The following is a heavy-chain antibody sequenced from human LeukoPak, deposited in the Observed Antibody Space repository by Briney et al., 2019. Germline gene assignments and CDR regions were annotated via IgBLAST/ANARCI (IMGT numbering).Heavy chain of an antibody. D-gene: IGHD5-18*01. CDR1: GGTFSSYA. CDR2: IIPIFGTA. V-gene: IGHV1-69*05. J-gene: IGHJ4*02. CDR3: ARDVDTAMVMLY. Sequence: GASVKVSCKASGGTFSSYAISWVRQAPGQGLEWMGGIIPIFGTANYAQKFQGRVTITTDESTSTAYMELSSLRSEDTAVHYCARDVDTAMVMLYWGQGTLVTVSS.